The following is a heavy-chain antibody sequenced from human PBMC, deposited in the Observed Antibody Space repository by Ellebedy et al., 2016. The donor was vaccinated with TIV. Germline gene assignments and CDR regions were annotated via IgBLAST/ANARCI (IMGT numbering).Heavy chain of an antibody. V-gene: IGHV1-2*02. CDR2: INPSSGCT. CDR3: AKAGERWYSSTDV. J-gene: IGHJ6*02. Sequence: ASVKVSCKASGYTFTGHYMHWVRQAPGQGLEWMGWINPSSGCTKYAQKFQRRVTITRDTSISTAYMELSRLRSEDPAVYYCAKAGERWYSSTDVWGQGTTVTVSS. D-gene: IGHD6-13*01. CDR1: GYTFTGHY.